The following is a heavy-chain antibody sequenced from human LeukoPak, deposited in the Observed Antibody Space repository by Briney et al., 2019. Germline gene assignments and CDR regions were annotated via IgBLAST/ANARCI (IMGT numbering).Heavy chain of an antibody. D-gene: IGHD3-10*01. V-gene: IGHV4-59*01. CDR1: GGSISSYY. CDR2: IYYSGST. J-gene: IGHJ6*02. Sequence: SETLSLTCTVSGGSISSYYWSWIRQPPGKGLEWIGYIYYSGSTNYNPSLKSRVTISVDTSKNQFSLKLSSVTAADTAVYYCARMEEYYGLGVVYYGMDVWGQGTTVTVSS. CDR3: ARMEEYYGLGVVYYGMDV.